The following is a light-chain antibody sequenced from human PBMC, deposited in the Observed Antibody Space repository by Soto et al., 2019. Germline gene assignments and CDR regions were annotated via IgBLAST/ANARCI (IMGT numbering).Light chain of an antibody. CDR2: EVS. J-gene: IGLJ3*02. V-gene: IGLV2-8*01. Sequence: QSALIQPPSASGSPGQSVTISCTGTSSDVGGFNYVSWYQQHPGKAPKLMIYEVSKRPSGVPDRFFGSKSGNTASLTVSGLQADDEADYYCSSYAGSNNLVFGGGTKVTVL. CDR1: SSDVGGFNY. CDR3: SSYAGSNNLV.